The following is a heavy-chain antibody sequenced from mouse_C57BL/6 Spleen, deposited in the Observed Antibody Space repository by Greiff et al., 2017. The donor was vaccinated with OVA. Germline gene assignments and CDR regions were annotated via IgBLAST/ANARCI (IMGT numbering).Heavy chain of an antibody. Sequence: VHLVESGPELVKPGASVKISCKASGYAFSSSWMNWVKQRPGKGLEWIGRIYPGDGDTNYNGKFKGKATLTADKSSSTAYMQLSSLTSEDSAVYFCARGGILGSSWYFDVWGTGTTVTVSS. CDR3: ARGGILGSSWYFDV. D-gene: IGHD1-1*01. CDR2: IYPGDGDT. V-gene: IGHV1-82*01. J-gene: IGHJ1*03. CDR1: GYAFSSSW.